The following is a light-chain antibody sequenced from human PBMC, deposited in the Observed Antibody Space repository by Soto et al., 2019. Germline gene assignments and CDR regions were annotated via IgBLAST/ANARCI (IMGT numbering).Light chain of an antibody. CDR3: QQYSSYSLA. CDR2: GAS. CDR1: QSISIR. J-gene: IGKJ4*01. Sequence: DIQMSQSPSTLSASVGDRVTITCRASQSISIRLAWYQQKPGKAPKLLIYGASSLTSGVPLRFSGSGSGTEFTRTIISLQPDDFATYFYQQYSSYSLAFGGGTKVEIK. V-gene: IGKV1-5*01.